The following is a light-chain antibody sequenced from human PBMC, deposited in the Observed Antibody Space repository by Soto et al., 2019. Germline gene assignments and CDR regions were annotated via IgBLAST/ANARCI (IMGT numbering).Light chain of an antibody. Sequence: QSALTQPPSASGSLGQSVTISCTGTSRDVGGTNSVSWYRHHPGKPPKVMIYEGAKRPSGVPDRFSASKSGNTASLTVSGLQAEDEADYYCASSAGTFYVFGSGTKLTVL. J-gene: IGLJ1*01. CDR3: ASSAGTFYV. CDR2: EGA. CDR1: SRDVGGTNS. V-gene: IGLV2-8*01.